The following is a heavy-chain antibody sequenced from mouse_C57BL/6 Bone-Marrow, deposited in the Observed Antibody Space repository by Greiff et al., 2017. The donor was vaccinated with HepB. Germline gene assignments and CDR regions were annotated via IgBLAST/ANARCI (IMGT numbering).Heavy chain of an antibody. V-gene: IGHV1-69*01. D-gene: IGHD1-1*01. CDR1: GYTFTSYW. Sequence: VQLQQPGAELVMPGASVKLSCKASGYTFTSYWMHWVKQRPGQGLEWIGEIDPSDSYTNYNQKFKGKSTLTVDKSSSTAYMQLSSLTSEDSAVYYCARDYCSSAYYCAMDYCGQGTSVTVSS. J-gene: IGHJ4*01. CDR3: ARDYCSSAYYCAMDY. CDR2: IDPSDSYT.